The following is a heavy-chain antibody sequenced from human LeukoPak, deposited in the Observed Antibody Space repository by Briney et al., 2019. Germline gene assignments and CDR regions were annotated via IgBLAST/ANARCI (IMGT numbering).Heavy chain of an antibody. V-gene: IGHV5-51*01. CDR3: ARHSGTIFGVVPFDH. CDR1: GYSFTSYW. CDR2: IYPGDSDT. Sequence: GESLKISCKGSGYSFTSYWIGWVRQMPGKGLECMGIIYPGDSDTRYSPSFQSQVTISADKAISTAYLQWSSLKASDTAMYYCARHSGTIFGVVPFDHWGQGTLVTVSS. J-gene: IGHJ5*02. D-gene: IGHD3-3*01.